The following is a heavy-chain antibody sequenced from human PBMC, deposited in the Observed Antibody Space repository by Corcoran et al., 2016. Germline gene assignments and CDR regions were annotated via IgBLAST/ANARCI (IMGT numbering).Heavy chain of an antibody. Sequence: QVQLQQWGAGLLKPSETLSLTCAVYGGSFSGYYWSWIRQPPGKGLEWIGEINHSGSTNYNPSLKSRVTISVDTSKNQFSLKLSSVTAADTAVYYCASAKEAGLPRNRDFDYWGQGTLVTVSS. V-gene: IGHV4-34*01. D-gene: IGHD6-13*01. CDR3: ASAKEAGLPRNRDFDY. CDR2: INHSGST. J-gene: IGHJ4*02. CDR1: GGSFSGYY.